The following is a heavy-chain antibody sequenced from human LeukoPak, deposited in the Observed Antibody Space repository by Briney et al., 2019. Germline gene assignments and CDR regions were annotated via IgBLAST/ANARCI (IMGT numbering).Heavy chain of an antibody. Sequence: GGSLRLSCAASGFTFSRYAMSWVRQAPGKGLEWVSAISGSGGSTYYADSVKGRFTISRDNSKNTLYLQMNSLRAEDTAVYYCAKDRWELQYYFDYWGQGTLVTVSS. J-gene: IGHJ4*02. D-gene: IGHD1-26*01. CDR2: ISGSGGST. V-gene: IGHV3-23*01. CDR3: AKDRWELQYYFDY. CDR1: GFTFSRYA.